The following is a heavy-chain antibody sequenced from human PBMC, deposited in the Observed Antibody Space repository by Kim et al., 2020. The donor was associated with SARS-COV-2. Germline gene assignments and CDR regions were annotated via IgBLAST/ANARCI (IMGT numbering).Heavy chain of an antibody. CDR2: IIPILGIA. Sequence: SVKVSCKASGGTFSSYTISWVRQAPGQGLEWMGRIIPILGIANYAQKFQGRVTITADKSTSTAYMELSSLRSEDTAVYYCARDRGIAAAGTSYWGQGTLVTVSS. CDR1: GGTFSSYT. D-gene: IGHD6-13*01. J-gene: IGHJ4*02. CDR3: ARDRGIAAAGTSY. V-gene: IGHV1-69*04.